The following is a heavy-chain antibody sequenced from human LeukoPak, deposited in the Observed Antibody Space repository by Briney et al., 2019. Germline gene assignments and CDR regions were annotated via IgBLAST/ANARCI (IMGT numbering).Heavy chain of an antibody. CDR2: ISSSGSTI. Sequence: GVSLRLSCAASGFTFSDYYMSWIRQAPGKGLEWVSYISSSGSTIYYADSVKGRFTISRDNAKNSLYLQMNSLRAEDTAVYYCARDRSGVYYYYYYMDVWGKGTTITVSS. CDR1: GFTFSDYY. CDR3: ARDRSGVYYYYYYMDV. J-gene: IGHJ6*03. V-gene: IGHV3-11*04.